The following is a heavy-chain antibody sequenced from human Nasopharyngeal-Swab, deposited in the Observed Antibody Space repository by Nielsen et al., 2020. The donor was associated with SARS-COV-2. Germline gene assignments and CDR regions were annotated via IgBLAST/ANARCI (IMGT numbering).Heavy chain of an antibody. CDR3: ARDHTTWGVPDAFDL. Sequence: GESLKISCAASGFTFSVYTLNWVRQAPGKGLEWVSSISSTGSFIYYADSAKGRFTISRDNAKNSLYLQMNSLRAEDTAVYYCARDHTTWGVPDAFDLWGQGTMVTVSS. J-gene: IGHJ3*01. V-gene: IGHV3-21*01. CDR1: GFTFSVYT. D-gene: IGHD7-27*01. CDR2: ISSTGSFI.